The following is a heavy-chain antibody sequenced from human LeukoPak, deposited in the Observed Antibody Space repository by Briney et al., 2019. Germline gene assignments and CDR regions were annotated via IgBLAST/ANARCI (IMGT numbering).Heavy chain of an antibody. J-gene: IGHJ4*02. CDR1: GYSISSGYY. V-gene: IGHV4-38-2*02. CDR3: ARVWGSYGSSMAFDY. D-gene: IGHD6-6*01. CDR2: IYHSGST. Sequence: SETLSLTCTVSGYSISSGYYWGWIRQPPGKGLEWIGSIYHSGSTYYNPSLKSRVTISVDTSKNQFSLKLSSVTAADTAVYYCARVWGSYGSSMAFDYWGQGTLVTVSS.